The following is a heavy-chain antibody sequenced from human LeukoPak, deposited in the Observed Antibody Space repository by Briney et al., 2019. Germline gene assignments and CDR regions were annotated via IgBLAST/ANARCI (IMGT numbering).Heavy chain of an antibody. D-gene: IGHD3-16*01. V-gene: IGHV3-21*01. CDR3: ARDKDYVC. J-gene: IGHJ4*02. Sequence: GGSLRLSCAASGFTFSSYAMSWVRQAPGKGLKWVSAISSSSSYIYYADSVKGRFTISRDNAKNSLYLQMNSLRAEDTAVYYCARDKDYVCWGQGTLVTVSS. CDR1: GFTFSSYA. CDR2: ISSSSSYI.